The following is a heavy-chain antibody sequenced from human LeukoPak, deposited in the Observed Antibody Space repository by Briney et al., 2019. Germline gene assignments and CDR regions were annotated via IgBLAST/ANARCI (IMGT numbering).Heavy chain of an antibody. CDR3: ARVGGLTSDSSGYYFEGFDY. V-gene: IGHV1-2*02. D-gene: IGHD3-22*01. CDR1: GYTFTGYY. Sequence: ASVKVSCKASGYTFTGYYMHWVRQAPGQGLGWMGWINPNSGGTNYAQKFQGRVTMTRDTSISTAYMELSRLRSDDTAVYYCARVGGLTSDSSGYYFEGFDYWGQGTLVTVSS. CDR2: INPNSGGT. J-gene: IGHJ4*02.